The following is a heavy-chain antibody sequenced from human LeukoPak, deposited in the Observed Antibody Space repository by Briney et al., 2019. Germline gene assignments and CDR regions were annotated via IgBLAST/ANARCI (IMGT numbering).Heavy chain of an antibody. J-gene: IGHJ4*02. CDR1: GFTFSSYG. Sequence: GGSLRLSCAASGFTFSSYGMHWVRQAPGKGLEWVAFIRYDGSNKYYADSVKGRFTISRDNSKNTLYLQMNSLRAEDTAVYYCVREIAAAAAFDYWGQGTLVTVSS. D-gene: IGHD6-13*01. CDR2: IRYDGSNK. CDR3: VREIAAAAAFDY. V-gene: IGHV3-30*02.